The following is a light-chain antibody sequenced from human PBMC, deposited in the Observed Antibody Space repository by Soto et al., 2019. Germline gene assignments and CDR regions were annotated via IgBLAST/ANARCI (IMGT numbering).Light chain of an antibody. V-gene: IGLV2-8*01. CDR1: SSDVCSYDY. J-gene: IGLJ1*01. Sequence: QPALTQPPSATGSPGQSVAISCTGTSSDVCSYDYVSWYQHHPGKAPKLMIYEVNKRPSGVPDRFSGSKSGNTASLTVSGLQAEDEADYYCSSYAGSNNFPYVFGTGTKVTVL. CDR2: EVN. CDR3: SSYAGSNNFPYV.